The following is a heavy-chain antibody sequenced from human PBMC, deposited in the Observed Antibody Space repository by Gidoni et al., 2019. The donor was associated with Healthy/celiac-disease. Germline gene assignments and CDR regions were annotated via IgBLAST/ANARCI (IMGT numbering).Heavy chain of an antibody. V-gene: IGHV4-61*02. CDR1: GCPISSGSYH. Sequence: QVQLQETGPGLVKPPQTLSPTCPVSGCPISSGSYHWSWIRQPAGKGLEWSGRIYTSGSTTYNPSRKSRVTMSVDTSENQFSLKLSSVTAADTAVYYCAGADGYSYGPFDYWGQGTLVTVSS. J-gene: IGHJ4*02. CDR3: AGADGYSYGPFDY. CDR2: IYTSGST. D-gene: IGHD5-18*01.